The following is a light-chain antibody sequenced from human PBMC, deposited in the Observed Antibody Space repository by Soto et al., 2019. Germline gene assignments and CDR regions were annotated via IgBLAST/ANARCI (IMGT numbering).Light chain of an antibody. V-gene: IGKV3-15*01. CDR3: QQYSKWPLFT. CDR2: AAS. J-gene: IGKJ3*01. Sequence: EIVMTQSPVTWSGSPGERATLSGRGSQSVSNNVAWYQQKPGQGPRLLIYAASTRATGIPARFSGSGSGTEFTLTINSLQSEDFAVYYCQQYSKWPLFTFGPGTKVDIK. CDR1: QSVSNN.